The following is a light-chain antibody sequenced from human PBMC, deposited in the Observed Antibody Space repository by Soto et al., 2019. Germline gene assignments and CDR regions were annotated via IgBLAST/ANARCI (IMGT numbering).Light chain of an antibody. V-gene: IGKV3-20*01. Sequence: EIVLTQSPGTLSLSPGDRATLSCRASQSLSSTYLAWYQQKAGQAPRLLIYRTSNRATGIPDRFSGSGSGTDFTLTISRLEPEDFAVYCCQQYDTSPRTFGQGTKVDIK. CDR3: QQYDTSPRT. CDR1: QSLSSTY. J-gene: IGKJ1*01. CDR2: RTS.